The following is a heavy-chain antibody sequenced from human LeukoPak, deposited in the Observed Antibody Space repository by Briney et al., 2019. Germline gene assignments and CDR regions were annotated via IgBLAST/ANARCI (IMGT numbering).Heavy chain of an antibody. V-gene: IGHV3-49*04. CDR1: GFTFGDYA. CDR2: IRSKASGGTT. CDR3: TRGYSIDY. D-gene: IGHD4-11*01. Sequence: GRSLRRSCTASGFTFGDYAMSWVRQAPGKGLEWVGFIRSKASGGTTEYTASVKGRFTISRDDSKSIAYLQMNSLITEDTAIYYCTRGYSIDYWGQGTQVTVSS. J-gene: IGHJ4*02.